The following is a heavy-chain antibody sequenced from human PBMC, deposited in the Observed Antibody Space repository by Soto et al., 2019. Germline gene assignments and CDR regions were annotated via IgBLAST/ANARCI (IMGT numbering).Heavy chain of an antibody. V-gene: IGHV4-34*01. J-gene: IGHJ6*02. D-gene: IGHD5-12*01. CDR2: TDHSGST. CDR3: ARGLQRRFGGYKGPGYHGMDV. CDR1: GGSFTDYY. Sequence: QVQLQQWGAGLLKPSETLSLTCAVQGGSFTDYYWSWVRQPPGKGLEWIGETDHSGSTIYNPSLKSRVTIAFDISKRQFSLELTSVTAADTAVYYCARGLQRRFGGYKGPGYHGMDVWGQGTTVAVSS.